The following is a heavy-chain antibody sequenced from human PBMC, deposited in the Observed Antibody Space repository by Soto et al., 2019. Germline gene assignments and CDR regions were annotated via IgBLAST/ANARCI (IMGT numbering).Heavy chain of an antibody. V-gene: IGHV1-3*01. D-gene: IGHD3-3*02. CDR1: GYTFTSYA. J-gene: IGHJ6*03. Sequence: ASVKVSCKASGYTFTSYAMHWVRQAPGQRLEWMGWINAGNGNTKYSQKFQGRVTITRDTSASTAYMELSSLRSEDTAVYYCARDRVHFWSGYLGLMDVWGKGTTVTVSS. CDR3: ARDRVHFWSGYLGLMDV. CDR2: INAGNGNT.